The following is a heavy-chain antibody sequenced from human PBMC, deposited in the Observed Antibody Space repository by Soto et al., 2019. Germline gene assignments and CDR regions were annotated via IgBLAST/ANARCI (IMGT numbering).Heavy chain of an antibody. Sequence: EVQLLESGGGLVQPGGSLRLSCAASGFTFSSYAMSWVRQAPGKGLEWVSALSGSGGSTYYADSVKGRFTISRDNSTNTLYLQMNSLRAEDTAGYYCAKGAYEDSSGGYYFDYGGQGTLVTVSS. CDR2: LSGSGGST. V-gene: IGHV3-23*01. D-gene: IGHD6-19*01. CDR1: GFTFSSYA. J-gene: IGHJ4*02. CDR3: AKGAYEDSSGGYYFDY.